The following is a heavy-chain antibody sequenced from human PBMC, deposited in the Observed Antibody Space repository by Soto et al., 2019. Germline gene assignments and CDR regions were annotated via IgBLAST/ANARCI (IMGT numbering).Heavy chain of an antibody. CDR3: ARTLGATTNY. CDR1: GFTFSSYS. D-gene: IGHD1-26*01. CDR2: INSDGSST. Sequence: GGSLRLSCAASGFTFSSYSMNWVRQAPGKGPVWVSRINSDGSSTSYADSVKGRFTISRDNAEDTLYLQMNSLRAEDTAVYYCARTLGATTNYWGQGTLVTVSS. J-gene: IGHJ4*02. V-gene: IGHV3-74*01.